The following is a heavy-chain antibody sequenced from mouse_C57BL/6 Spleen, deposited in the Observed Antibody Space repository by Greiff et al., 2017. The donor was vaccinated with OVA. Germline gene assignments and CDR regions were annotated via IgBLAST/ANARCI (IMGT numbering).Heavy chain of an antibody. D-gene: IGHD1-1*01. Sequence: QVQLQQSGAELVKPGASVKLSCKASGYTFTSYWMQWVKQRPGQGLEWIGEIDPSDSYTNYNQKFKGKATLTVDTSSSTAYMQLSSLTSEDSAVYYCARERDYGSSHWYFDVWGTGTTVTVSS. CDR2: IDPSDSYT. CDR3: ARERDYGSSHWYFDV. CDR1: GYTFTSYW. J-gene: IGHJ1*03. V-gene: IGHV1-50*01.